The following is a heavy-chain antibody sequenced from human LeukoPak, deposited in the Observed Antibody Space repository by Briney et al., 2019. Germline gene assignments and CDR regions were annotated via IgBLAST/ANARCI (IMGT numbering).Heavy chain of an antibody. CDR1: GYSISSGYY. Sequence: SETLSLTCTVSGYSISSGYYWGWIRQPPGKGLEWIGSIYHSGSTYYNPSLKSRVTISVDTSKNQFSLKLSSVTAADTAVYYCASYCSSTSCYGENAFDIWGQGTMVTVSS. CDR2: IYHSGST. D-gene: IGHD2-2*01. CDR3: ASYCSSTSCYGENAFDI. J-gene: IGHJ3*02. V-gene: IGHV4-38-2*02.